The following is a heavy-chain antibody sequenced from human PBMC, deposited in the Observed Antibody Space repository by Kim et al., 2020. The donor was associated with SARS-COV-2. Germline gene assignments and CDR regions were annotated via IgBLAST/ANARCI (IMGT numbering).Heavy chain of an antibody. Sequence: ASVKVSCTASGYTFTNNAITWVRQAPGQGLEWIGWIRPSSGDTNYAQKFEGRVIMTSDTSTSTAYMELRSVTSDDTAVYFCARSLYSDYDFGDDFTPNWF. V-gene: IGHV1-18*04. CDR1: GYTFTNNA. D-gene: IGHD3-3*01. J-gene: IGHJ5*01. CDR2: IRPSSGDT. CDR3: ARSLYSDYDFGDDFTPNWF.